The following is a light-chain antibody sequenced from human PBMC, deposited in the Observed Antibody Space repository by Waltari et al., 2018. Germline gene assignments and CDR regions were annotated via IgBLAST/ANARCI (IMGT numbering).Light chain of an antibody. CDR3: QHRSDWPLT. CDR2: EAS. J-gene: IGKJ4*01. V-gene: IGKV3-11*01. CDR1: ESVSLY. Sequence: IGLTQSPATQSLSPGERATLSPRASESVSLYLAWYQQKPGQAPRLLIYEASNRATGIPARFSGSGSGTDFTLTISSLEPEDFAVYYCQHRSDWPLTFGGGTKVEIK.